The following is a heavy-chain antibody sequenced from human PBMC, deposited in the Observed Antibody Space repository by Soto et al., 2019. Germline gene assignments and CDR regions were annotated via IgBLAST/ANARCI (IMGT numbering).Heavy chain of an antibody. V-gene: IGHV4-31*03. Sequence: QVQLQESGPGLVKPSQTLSLTCTVSGGSISSGGYYWSWIRQHPGKGLEWIGYIYYSGSTYYNPSVQSRVTISVDTSKNQFSLKLSSVTAADTAVYYCARAGTMVRGGVDYWGQGTLVTVSS. CDR1: GGSISSGGYY. CDR2: IYYSGST. CDR3: ARAGTMVRGGVDY. D-gene: IGHD3-10*01. J-gene: IGHJ4*02.